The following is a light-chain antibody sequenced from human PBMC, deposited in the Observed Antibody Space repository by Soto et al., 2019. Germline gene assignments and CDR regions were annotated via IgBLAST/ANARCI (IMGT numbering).Light chain of an antibody. J-gene: IGKJ1*01. Sequence: EIVMTQSPATLSLSPCKRSTLSCRASQSVGSNLAWYQQKPGQAPRLLISGASTRATGIPDRFSGSGSGTDFTLTISRLEPEDFAVYYCQQHGSSPWMFGQGTKVDIK. CDR2: GAS. CDR3: QQHGSSPWM. V-gene: IGKV3-20*01. CDR1: QSVGSN.